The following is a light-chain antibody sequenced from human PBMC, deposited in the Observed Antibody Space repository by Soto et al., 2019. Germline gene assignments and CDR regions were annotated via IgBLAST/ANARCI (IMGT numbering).Light chain of an antibody. CDR2: DAS. CDR1: QDISNY. CDR3: QQYDNVPGLT. J-gene: IGKJ4*01. V-gene: IGKV1-33*01. Sequence: DIQMTQSPSSLSASVGDRVTITCQASQDISNYLNWYQQKPGKAPKLLIYDASNLETGVPSRFSGSGSGTDFTFTISSLQPLAIATYYCQQYDNVPGLTFGGGTKVETK.